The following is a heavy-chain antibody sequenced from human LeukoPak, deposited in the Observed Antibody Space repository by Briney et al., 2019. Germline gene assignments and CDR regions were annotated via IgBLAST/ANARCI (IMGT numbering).Heavy chain of an antibody. J-gene: IGHJ4*02. CDR2: ISGSGGST. V-gene: IGHV3-23*01. CDR3: ARLGGWLLYYFDY. CDR1: GLTFSSFA. D-gene: IGHD3-9*01. Sequence: TGGSLRLSCAASGLTFSSFAMNWVRQAPGKGLEWVSTISGSGGSTYYADSVKGRFTISRDNAKNSLYLQMNSLRAEDTAVYYCARLGGWLLYYFDYWGQGTLVTVSS.